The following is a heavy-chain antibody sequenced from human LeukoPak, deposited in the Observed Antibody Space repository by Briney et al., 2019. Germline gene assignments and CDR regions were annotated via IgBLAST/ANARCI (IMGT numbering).Heavy chain of an antibody. D-gene: IGHD5-24*01. V-gene: IGHV3-9*01. CDR1: GFTFDDYA. Sequence: GGSLRLSCAASGFTFDDYAMHWVRQAPGKGLEWVSGISWNSGSIGYADSVKGRFTISRDNAKNSLYLQMNSLRAEDTAVYYCAREGGRDGYNFGPVYYFDYWGQGTLVTVSS. CDR2: ISWNSGSI. J-gene: IGHJ4*02. CDR3: AREGGRDGYNFGPVYYFDY.